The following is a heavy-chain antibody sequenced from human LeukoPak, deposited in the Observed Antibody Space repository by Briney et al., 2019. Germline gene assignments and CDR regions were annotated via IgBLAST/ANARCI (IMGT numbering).Heavy chain of an antibody. CDR1: GGTFSSYA. V-gene: IGHV1-69*04. Sequence: AASVKVSCKAAGGTFSSYAISLVRQAPGQGLEWMGRIIPILGIANYAQKFQGRVTITADKSTSTAYMELSSLRSEDTAVYYCARDGRVMAIQLWLRSWFDPWGQGTLVTVSS. D-gene: IGHD5-18*01. J-gene: IGHJ5*02. CDR2: IIPILGIA. CDR3: ARDGRVMAIQLWLRSWFDP.